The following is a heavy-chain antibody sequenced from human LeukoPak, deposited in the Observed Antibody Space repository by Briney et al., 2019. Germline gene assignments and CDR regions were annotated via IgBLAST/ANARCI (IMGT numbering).Heavy chain of an antibody. CDR3: AKLAKFFYGSETFYFFEH. Sequence: GGSLRLSCVASGFSFNTYWMSWVRQAPGEGLEWVANINQDGTEKYYVDSVKGRFIISRDYGKNSLYLQMNSLRVEDTAVYYCAKLAKFFYGSETFYFFEHWGQGTPVTASS. D-gene: IGHD3-10*01. CDR2: INQDGTEK. V-gene: IGHV3-7*01. CDR1: GFSFNTYW. J-gene: IGHJ4*02.